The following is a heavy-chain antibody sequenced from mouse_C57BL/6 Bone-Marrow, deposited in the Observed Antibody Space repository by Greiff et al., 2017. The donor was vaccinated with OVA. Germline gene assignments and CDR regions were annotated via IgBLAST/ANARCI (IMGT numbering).Heavy chain of an antibody. J-gene: IGHJ2*01. CDR2: IDPSDSYT. CDR1: GYTFTSYW. CDR3: AREEVDY. Sequence: QVQLQQPGAELVKPGASVKLSCKASGYTFTSYWMQWVKQRPGQGLEWIGEIDPSDSYTNYNQKFKGKATLTVDTSSSTAYMQLSRLTSEDSAVYYCAREEVDYWGQGTTLTVSS. V-gene: IGHV1-50*01.